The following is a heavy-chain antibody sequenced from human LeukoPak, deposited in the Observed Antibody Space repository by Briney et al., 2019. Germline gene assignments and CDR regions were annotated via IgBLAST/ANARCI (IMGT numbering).Heavy chain of an antibody. D-gene: IGHD3-10*01. CDR1: GLTFSRSW. CDR3: ATGGPMGSS. J-gene: IGHJ4*02. V-gene: IGHV3-7*03. CDR2: IKEDGGQK. Sequence: GGSLRLSCAASGLTFSRSWMHWVRQTPGKGLEWVAGIKEDGGQKDYVASVRGRFTISRGNARNSLYLQMNNLRADDTAVYYCATGGPMGSSWGQGTLVIVSA.